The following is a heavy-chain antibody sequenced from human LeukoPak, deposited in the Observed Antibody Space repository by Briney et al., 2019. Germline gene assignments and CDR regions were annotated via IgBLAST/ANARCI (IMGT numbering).Heavy chain of an antibody. D-gene: IGHD3-22*01. Sequence: GASLQISCLGSGSHFTSYWIGWVRPLPGKGLEWMGNIYPGDSDTKYSPSFQGQVTISADKSTSTAYLQWSTLKASDTAMYYCARHDDSSGYYYVDSWGQRTLVTVSS. CDR1: GSHFTSYW. J-gene: IGHJ4*02. V-gene: IGHV5-51*01. CDR3: ARHDDSSGYYYVDS. CDR2: IYPGDSDT.